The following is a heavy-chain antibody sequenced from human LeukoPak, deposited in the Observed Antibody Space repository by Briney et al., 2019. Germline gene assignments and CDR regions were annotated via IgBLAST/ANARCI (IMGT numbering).Heavy chain of an antibody. CDR1: GFTFSSYA. CDR2: IDYSGDRT. J-gene: IGHJ4*02. Sequence: GGSLRLSCAASGFTFSSYAMSWVRQAPGKGLEWVSAIDYSGDRTYSTDSVKGRFTISRGNSKNTLYLQMSSLRAEDTAVYYCAKPTSGSPMGGERHFDSWGQGTLVTVSS. CDR3: AKPTSGSPMGGERHFDS. D-gene: IGHD1-1*01. V-gene: IGHV3-23*01.